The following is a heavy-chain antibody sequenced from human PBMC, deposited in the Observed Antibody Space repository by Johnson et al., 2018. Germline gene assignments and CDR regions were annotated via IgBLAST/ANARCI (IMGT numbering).Heavy chain of an antibody. V-gene: IGHV3-7*01. Sequence: EVQLLESGGGLVQPGGSLRLSCAASGFTFSSYWMSWVRQAPGKGLEWVANIKQDGSEKYYVDSVKGRFPISRENAKNSLYLQMKSLRAEDTAVYYCARPIAAAGTSHYYGMDVWGQGTTVTVSS. D-gene: IGHD6-13*01. CDR3: ARPIAAAGTSHYYGMDV. J-gene: IGHJ6*02. CDR2: IKQDGSEK. CDR1: GFTFSSYW.